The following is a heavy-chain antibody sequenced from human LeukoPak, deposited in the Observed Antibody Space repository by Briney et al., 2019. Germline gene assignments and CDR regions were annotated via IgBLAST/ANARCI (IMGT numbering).Heavy chain of an antibody. CDR3: ARGVGGGSSWYNF. D-gene: IGHD6-13*01. CDR2: ISFDGSNK. Sequence: GGSLRLSCVASGFTFSNFAMHWVRQAPGKGLEWVTLISFDGSNKYYADSVKSRFTVSRDNSKNTLYLQMNSLRAEDTAVYYCARGVGGGSSWYNFWGQGSLVTVSS. J-gene: IGHJ4*02. V-gene: IGHV3-30-3*01. CDR1: GFTFSNFA.